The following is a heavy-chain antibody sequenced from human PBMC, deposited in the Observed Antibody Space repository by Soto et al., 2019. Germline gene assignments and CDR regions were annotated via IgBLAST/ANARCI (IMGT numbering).Heavy chain of an antibody. CDR1: GFTFSSYA. D-gene: IGHD2-15*01. Sequence: EVQLLESGGGLVQPGGSLRLSCAASGFTFSSYAMSWVRQAPGKGLEWVSAISGSGGSTYYADSVKGRFTISRDNSKXXXXXXXXSLRAEDTAVYYCAKDRGGSWAAFDIWGQGTMVTVSS. CDR2: ISGSGGST. J-gene: IGHJ3*02. V-gene: IGHV3-23*01. CDR3: AKDRGGSWAAFDI.